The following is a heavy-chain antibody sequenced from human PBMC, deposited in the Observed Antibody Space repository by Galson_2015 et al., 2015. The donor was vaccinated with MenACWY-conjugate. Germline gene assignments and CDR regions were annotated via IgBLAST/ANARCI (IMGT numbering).Heavy chain of an antibody. CDR2: IRETGSL. CDR3: ARFPTWGSSFGYFDY. J-gene: IGHJ4*02. Sequence: ETMSLACTVSGASISSHHWSWFRQPPGKGLEWIAYIRETGSLKDNPSLKSRVTMSADKSNNQFSLRLFSVTAADTAVYYCARFPTWGSSFGYFDYWGRGIVVAVSS. V-gene: IGHV4-59*08. CDR1: GASISSHH. D-gene: IGHD7-27*01.